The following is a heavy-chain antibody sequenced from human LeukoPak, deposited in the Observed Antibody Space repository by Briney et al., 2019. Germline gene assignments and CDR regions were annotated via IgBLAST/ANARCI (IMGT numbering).Heavy chain of an antibody. CDR2: IKEDGSQT. J-gene: IGHJ6*02. CDR3: ATYVKWVAGDV. CDR1: GLTFSKTG. D-gene: IGHD6-19*01. V-gene: IGHV3-7*01. Sequence: GGSLRFSGGTLGLTFSKTGRGWVGQPPGRGREWVANIKEDGSQTYHVDSVRGRFAISRDNTKSTLFLQMSNLRDDDTAVYYCATYVKWVAGDVWGQGTTVTVSS.